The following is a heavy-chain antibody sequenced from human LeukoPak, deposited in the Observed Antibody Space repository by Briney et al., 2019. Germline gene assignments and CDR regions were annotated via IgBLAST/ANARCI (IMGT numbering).Heavy chain of an antibody. D-gene: IGHD3-10*01. J-gene: IGHJ5*02. CDR2: IIPIFGTA. CDR1: GGTFSSYA. V-gene: IGHV1-69*13. Sequence: SVKVSCTASGGTFSSYAISWVRQAPGQGLEWMGGIIPIFGTANYAQKFQGRVTITADESTSTAYMELSSLRSEDTAVYYCARGGTMVRGNWFDPWGQGTLVTVSS. CDR3: ARGGTMVRGNWFDP.